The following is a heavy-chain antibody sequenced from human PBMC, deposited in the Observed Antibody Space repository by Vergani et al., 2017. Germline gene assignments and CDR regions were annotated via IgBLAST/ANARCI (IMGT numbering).Heavy chain of an antibody. V-gene: IGHV3-33*06. D-gene: IGHD2/OR15-2a*01. J-gene: IGHJ6*03. Sequence: MQLVESGGGLVQPGGSLRLSCAASGFTLNIHAMYWVRQAPGKGLEWVAAIWYDGSNKYYADSVKGRFTISRDNSQNTVNLQMNSLRVDDTAVYYCAEVLEGCNNISCTYYIDVWGKGTTVTVTS. CDR2: IWYDGSNK. CDR3: AEVLEGCNNISCTYYIDV. CDR1: GFTLNIHA.